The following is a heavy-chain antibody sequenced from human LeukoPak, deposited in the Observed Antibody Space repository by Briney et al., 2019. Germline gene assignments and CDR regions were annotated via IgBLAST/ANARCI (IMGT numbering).Heavy chain of an antibody. D-gene: IGHD6-13*01. CDR3: ARAPIAAAGTEYYYYYMDV. CDR1: GYTFTSYG. J-gene: IGHJ6*03. CDR2: ISAYNGNT. V-gene: IGHV1-18*01. Sequence: ASVKVSCKASGYTFTSYGISWVRQAPGQGLEWMGWISAYNGNTNYAQKLQGRVTMTTDTSTSTAYMELRSLRSDDTAMYYCARAPIAAAGTEYYYYYMDVWGKGTTVTVSS.